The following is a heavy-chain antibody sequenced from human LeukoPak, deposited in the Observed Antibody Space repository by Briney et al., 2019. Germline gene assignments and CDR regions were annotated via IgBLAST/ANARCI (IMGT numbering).Heavy chain of an antibody. CDR2: INTSGST. Sequence: SETLSLTCTVSGGSISSYYWTWLRQSAGKGLEWIGRINTSGSTNYNLSLRSRVTMSVNTSKNQFSLNLTSVTAADTAVYSCAREGGDPRWLDPWGQGTLVTVSS. CDR1: GGSISSYY. J-gene: IGHJ5*02. CDR3: AREGGDPRWLDP. V-gene: IGHV4-4*07. D-gene: IGHD6-25*01.